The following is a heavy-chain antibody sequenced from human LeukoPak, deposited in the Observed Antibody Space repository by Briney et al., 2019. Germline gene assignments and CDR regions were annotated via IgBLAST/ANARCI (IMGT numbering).Heavy chain of an antibody. J-gene: IGHJ6*02. Sequence: GGSLRLSCAASGFTFSSYAMSWVRQATGKGLEWVSAISGSGGSTYYADSVKGRFTISRDNSKNTLYLQMNSLRAEDTAVYYCAIHSSSWFPYGMDVWGQGTTVTVSS. V-gene: IGHV3-23*01. CDR3: AIHSSSWFPYGMDV. CDR1: GFTFSSYA. D-gene: IGHD6-13*01. CDR2: ISGSGGST.